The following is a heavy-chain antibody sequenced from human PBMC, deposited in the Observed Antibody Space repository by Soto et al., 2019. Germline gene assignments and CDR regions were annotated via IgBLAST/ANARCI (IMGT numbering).Heavy chain of an antibody. D-gene: IGHD3-10*01. CDR3: ARASGSGSYLVYYYYMDV. CDR2: IYSGGST. CDR1: GFTVSSNY. Sequence: GGSLRLSCAASGFTVSSNYMSWVRQAPGKGLEWVSVIYSGGSTYYADSVKGRFTISRHNSKNTLYLQMNSLRAEDTAEYSCARASGSGSYLVYYYYMDVWGKGTTVTVSS. J-gene: IGHJ6*03. V-gene: IGHV3-53*04.